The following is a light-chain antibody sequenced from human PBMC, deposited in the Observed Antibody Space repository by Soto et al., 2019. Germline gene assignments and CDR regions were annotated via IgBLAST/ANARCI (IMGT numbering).Light chain of an antibody. J-gene: IGKJ1*01. CDR1: QGIRND. CDR3: LKKLKYPRT. Sequence: AIQMTQSPSSLSASVGDRVTITCRASQGIRNDLGWYQQKPGKAPKLLIYAASSLQSGVPSRFSGSGSGTEFTLTISSPQPENFSTYFCLKKLKYPRTFGQGTKVEIK. CDR2: AAS. V-gene: IGKV1-6*01.